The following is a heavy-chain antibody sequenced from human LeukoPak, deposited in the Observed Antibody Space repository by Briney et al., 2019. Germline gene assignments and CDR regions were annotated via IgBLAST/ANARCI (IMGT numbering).Heavy chain of an antibody. V-gene: IGHV1-3*01. CDR2: INAGNGNT. CDR3: ASATRGVYGMDV. J-gene: IGHJ6*04. CDR1: GYTFTSYA. Sequence: ASVKVSCKASGYTFTSYAMHWVRQAPGQRLEWMGWINAGNGNTKYSQKFPGRVTITRDTSASTAYMELSSLRSEDTAVYYCASATRGVYGMDVWGKGTTVTVSS. D-gene: IGHD5-24*01.